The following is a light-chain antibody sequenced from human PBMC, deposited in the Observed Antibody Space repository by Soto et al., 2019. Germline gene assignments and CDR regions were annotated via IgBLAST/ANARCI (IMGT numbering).Light chain of an antibody. Sequence: EIVLTQSPGTLSLSPGERATLSCRASQSVRSSFFAWYQQKPGQAPRLLIYDVSVRATGIPDRFSGSGSGTNLTLTNNRMEPEEFAVYYCQQYENSVMYTFGQGTKLEIK. V-gene: IGKV3-20*01. CDR2: DVS. CDR3: QQYENSVMYT. J-gene: IGKJ2*01. CDR1: QSVRSSF.